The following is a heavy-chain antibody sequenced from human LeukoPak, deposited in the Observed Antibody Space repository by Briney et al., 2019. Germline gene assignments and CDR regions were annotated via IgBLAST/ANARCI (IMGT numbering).Heavy chain of an antibody. V-gene: IGHV4-30-4*02. Sequence: SETLSLTCTVSGGPISSGDFYWSWVRQPPGKGLEWIGYIFYSGSLYYNPSLKSRLSISVDTSKNQFSLKLSSVTAADTALYYCARGPTTVTTGTWFDPWGQGTLVTVSS. J-gene: IGHJ5*02. CDR3: ARGPTTVTTGTWFDP. D-gene: IGHD4-11*01. CDR2: IFYSGSL. CDR1: GGPISSGDFY.